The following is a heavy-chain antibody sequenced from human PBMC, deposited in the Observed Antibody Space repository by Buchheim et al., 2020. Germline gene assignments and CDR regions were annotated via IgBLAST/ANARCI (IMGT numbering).Heavy chain of an antibody. D-gene: IGHD2/OR15-2a*01. CDR3: ARGRGFYFPFY. CDR2: INTATGDT. J-gene: IGHJ4*02. V-gene: IGHV1-8*01. Sequence: QVRLVQSGAAVKKPGASVKVSCKASGYSFTSFDINWVRQATGLGLEWMGGINTATGDTAYAQKFQGRVTLTRDTSITTAYLELGALTSADTAVYYCARGRGFYFPFYWGQGTL. CDR1: GYSFTSFD.